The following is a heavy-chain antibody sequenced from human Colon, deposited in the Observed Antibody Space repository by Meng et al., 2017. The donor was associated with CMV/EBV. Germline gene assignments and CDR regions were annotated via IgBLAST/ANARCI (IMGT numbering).Heavy chain of an antibody. CDR3: TREGGAKRFDS. V-gene: IGHV3-11*06. J-gene: IGHJ4*02. D-gene: IGHD3-16*01. CDR1: GFTFSDDY. CDR2: VSRDSAIYT. Sequence: QVHLVEAGGDLVKPGGSLRLSCAASGFTFSDDYMHWVRQAPGKGLEWISYVSRDSAIYTKYADSERGRFTVSRDNAKNSLYLQMNNLRAEDTAVYYCTREGGAKRFDSWGQGTLVTVSS.